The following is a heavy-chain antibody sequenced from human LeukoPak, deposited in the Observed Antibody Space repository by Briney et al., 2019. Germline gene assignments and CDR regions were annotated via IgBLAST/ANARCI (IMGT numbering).Heavy chain of an antibody. CDR3: AKEGYYDSSGYYHYSDY. D-gene: IGHD3-22*01. J-gene: IGHJ4*02. V-gene: IGHV3-23*01. CDR1: GFTFSSYA. CDR2: ISGSGGST. Sequence: GGSLRLSCAASGFTFSSYAMSWVRQAPGKGLEWVSAISGSGGSTYYADSVKGRFTISRDNSKNTLYLQMNSLRAEDTAVYYCAKEGYYDSSGYYHYSDYWGQGTLVTVSS.